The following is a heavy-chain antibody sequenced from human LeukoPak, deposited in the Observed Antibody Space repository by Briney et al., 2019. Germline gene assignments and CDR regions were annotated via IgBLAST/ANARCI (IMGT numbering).Heavy chain of an antibody. J-gene: IGHJ4*02. V-gene: IGHV5-51*01. Sequence: GESLKISCKGSGYSFTSYWIGWVRQMPGEGLEWMGIIYPGDSDTRYSPSFQGQVTISADKSISTAYMELSRLRSDDTAVYYCARGGSLYSSPSIQVDYWGQGTLVTVSS. CDR2: IYPGDSDT. D-gene: IGHD6-6*01. CDR1: GYSFTSYW. CDR3: ARGGSLYSSPSIQVDY.